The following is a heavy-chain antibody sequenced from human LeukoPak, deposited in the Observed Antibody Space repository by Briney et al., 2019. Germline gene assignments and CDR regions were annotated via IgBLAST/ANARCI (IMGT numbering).Heavy chain of an antibody. D-gene: IGHD2/OR15-2a*01. CDR2: ISSSSSTI. V-gene: IGHV3-48*01. CDR1: GFTFSSYG. CDR3: ASARVGTTYYYYYIDV. J-gene: IGHJ6*03. Sequence: GGSLRLSCAASGFTFSSYGMTWVRQAPGKGLEWVSYISSSSSTIYYADSVKGRFTISRDNAKNSLYLQLNSLRAEDTAVYYCASARVGTTYYYYYIDVWGKGTTVTISS.